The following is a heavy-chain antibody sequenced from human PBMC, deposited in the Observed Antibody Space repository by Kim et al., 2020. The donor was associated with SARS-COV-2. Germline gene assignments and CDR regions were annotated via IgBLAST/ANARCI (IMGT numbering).Heavy chain of an antibody. J-gene: IGHJ2*01. CDR2: IIPIFGTA. D-gene: IGHD6-13*01. CDR1: GGTFSSYA. Sequence: SVKVSCKASGGTFSSYAISWVRQAPGQGLEWMGGIIPIFGTANYAQKFQGRVTITADESTSTAYMELSSLRSEDTAVYYCAGGYSSSWYEVRYFDLWGRGTLVTVSS. V-gene: IGHV1-69*13. CDR3: AGGYSSSWYEVRYFDL.